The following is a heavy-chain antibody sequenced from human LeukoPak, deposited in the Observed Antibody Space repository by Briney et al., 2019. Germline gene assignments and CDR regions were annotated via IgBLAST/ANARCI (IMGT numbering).Heavy chain of an antibody. J-gene: IGHJ6*02. CDR2: ISSSSSYI. CDR3: ASTEGSGSFYYYYYGMDV. Sequence: GGSLRLSCAASGFTFSNAYMNWVRQAPGKGLEWVSSISSSSSYIYYADSVKGRFTISRDNAKNSLYLQMNSLRAEDTAVYYCASTEGSGSFYYYYYGMDVWGQGTTVTVSS. V-gene: IGHV3-21*01. CDR1: GFTFSNAY. D-gene: IGHD3-10*01.